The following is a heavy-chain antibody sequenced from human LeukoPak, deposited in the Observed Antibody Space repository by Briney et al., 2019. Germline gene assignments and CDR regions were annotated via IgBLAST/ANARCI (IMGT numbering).Heavy chain of an antibody. CDR3: AKGTHYYDSSGYWGAFDI. V-gene: IGHV3-30*18. Sequence: GGSLRLCCAASGFTFSSNDIHWVRQAPGKGLEWVVVISYDGGNKYYADSVKGRFAISRGNSKNTLYLQMNSLRAEDTAVYYCAKGTHYYDSSGYWGAFDIWGQGTMVTVSS. CDR1: GFTFSSND. D-gene: IGHD3-22*01. CDR2: ISYDGGNK. J-gene: IGHJ3*02.